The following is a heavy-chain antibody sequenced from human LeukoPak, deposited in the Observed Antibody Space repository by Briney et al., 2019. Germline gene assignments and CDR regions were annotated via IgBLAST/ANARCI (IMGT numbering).Heavy chain of an antibody. CDR1: GYIFTSNG. J-gene: IGHJ1*01. Sequence: ASVKVSCKVSGYIFTSNGITWVRQAPGQGLEWMGWISADNGDTYYAQKLQGRVTMTADTSTSTAYMELRSLKFDDTAVYYCASVYSGYEWHFHHWGQGTLVTVSS. D-gene: IGHD5-12*01. CDR2: ISADNGDT. V-gene: IGHV1-18*01. CDR3: ASVYSGYEWHFHH.